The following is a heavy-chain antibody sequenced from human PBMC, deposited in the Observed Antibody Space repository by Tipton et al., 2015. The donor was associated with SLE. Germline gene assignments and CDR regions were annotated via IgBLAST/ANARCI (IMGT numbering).Heavy chain of an antibody. Sequence: TLSLTCTVSGGSISSSSYYWGWIRQPPGKGLEWIGSIYYSGSTYYNPSLKRRVTISVDTSKNQFSLKLSSVTAADTAVYYCARERFWSGNYFDYWGQGTLVTVSS. CDR2: IYYSGST. J-gene: IGHJ4*02. V-gene: IGHV4-39*07. CDR3: ARERFWSGNYFDY. CDR1: GGSISSSSYY. D-gene: IGHD3-3*01.